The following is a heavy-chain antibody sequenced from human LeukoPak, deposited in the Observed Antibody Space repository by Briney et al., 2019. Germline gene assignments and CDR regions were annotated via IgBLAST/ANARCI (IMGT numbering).Heavy chain of an antibody. D-gene: IGHD3-9*01. J-gene: IGHJ4*02. CDR1: GGSISSSNYY. V-gene: IGHV4-39*01. Sequence: SETLSLTCTVSGGSISSSNYYWAWIRQPPGKGLEWIGNIHYSGSTYYNASLNSRITMSIDTSKNRFSLRLSSVTAADTAVFFCARLPERSDLLPSYANSFDWWGQGTLVTVSS. CDR2: IHYSGST. CDR3: ARLPERSDLLPSYANSFDW.